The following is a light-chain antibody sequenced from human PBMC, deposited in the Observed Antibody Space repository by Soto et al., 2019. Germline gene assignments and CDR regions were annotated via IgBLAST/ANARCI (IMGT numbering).Light chain of an antibody. CDR2: DAS. CDR1: QSISSW. J-gene: IGKJ2*01. V-gene: IGKV1-5*01. Sequence: DLQMTQSPSTLSASVGDRVTITCRASQSISSWLAWYQQKPGKAPKLLIYDASSLESGVPSRFSCSGSGTEFTLTISSLQPDDFATYYCQQYNSYSRTLGQGTKLEIK. CDR3: QQYNSYSRT.